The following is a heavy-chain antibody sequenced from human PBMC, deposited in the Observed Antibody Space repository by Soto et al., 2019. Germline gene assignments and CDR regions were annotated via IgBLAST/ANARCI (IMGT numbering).Heavy chain of an antibody. Sequence: EVQLVESGGGLVQPGGSLRLSCAASGFTLSSYWMNWVRLAPGKGLEWVANIKQDGSQKNYVDSVKGRFTISRDNVKNSLYLQMSSLSAEDTAVYYCMTSVTAHDYWGQGTLVTVSS. V-gene: IGHV3-7*01. CDR3: MTSVTAHDY. D-gene: IGHD4-17*01. J-gene: IGHJ4*02. CDR2: IKQDGSQK. CDR1: GFTLSSYW.